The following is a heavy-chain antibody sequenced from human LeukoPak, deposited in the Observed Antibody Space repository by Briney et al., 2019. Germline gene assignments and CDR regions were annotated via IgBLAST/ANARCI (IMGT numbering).Heavy chain of an antibody. CDR1: GGSTSSYY. V-gene: IGHV4-59*01. D-gene: IGHD3-10*01. J-gene: IGHJ4*02. Sequence: SETLSLTCTVSGGSTSSYYWSWIRQPPGKGLEWIGYIYYSGSTNYNPSLKSRVTISVDTSKNQFPLKLSSVTAADTAVYYCAGWFGGFGFDYWGQGTLVTVSS. CDR2: IYYSGST. CDR3: AGWFGGFGFDY.